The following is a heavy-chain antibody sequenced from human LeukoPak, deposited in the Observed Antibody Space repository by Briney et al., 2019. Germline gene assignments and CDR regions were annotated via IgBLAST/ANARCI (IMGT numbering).Heavy chain of an antibody. Sequence: GGSLRLSCAASGFTFSTYSMNWVRQSPGKGLEWVSYISSSSGTLYYAHSVKGRFTISRDNAKNSLYLQMNSLRAEDTAVYYCARDGSAGPFDYWGQGTLVTVSS. CDR1: GFTFSTYS. J-gene: IGHJ4*02. V-gene: IGHV3-48*01. CDR2: ISSSSGTL. CDR3: ARDGSAGPFDY. D-gene: IGHD6-13*01.